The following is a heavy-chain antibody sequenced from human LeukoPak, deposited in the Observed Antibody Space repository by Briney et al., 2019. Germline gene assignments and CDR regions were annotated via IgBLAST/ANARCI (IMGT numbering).Heavy chain of an antibody. CDR1: GFTFSSYG. V-gene: IGHV3-30*18. D-gene: IGHD4-17*01. CDR2: ISYDGSNK. CDR3: AKDYVHGDLLRIYYYYDGMDV. Sequence: GGSQRLSCAASGFTFSSYGIHWVRQAPGKGLEWVAVISYDGSNKYYADSVKGRFTISRDNSKNTLYLQMNSLRAEDTAVYYCAKDYVHGDLLRIYYYYDGMDVWGQGTTVTVSS. J-gene: IGHJ6*02.